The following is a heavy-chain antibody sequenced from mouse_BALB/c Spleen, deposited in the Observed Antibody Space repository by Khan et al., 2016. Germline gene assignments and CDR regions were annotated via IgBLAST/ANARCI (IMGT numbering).Heavy chain of an antibody. CDR3: ARGSTAPHWYFDV. CDR2: IDPANGNT. D-gene: IGHD1-2*01. Sequence: VQLQQSGAELVKPGASVKLSCTASGFNIKDTYMHWVKQRPEQGLEWIGRIDPANGNTKYDPKFQGKATITADTSSNTAYLQLSSLTSEDTAVYYCARGSTAPHWYFDVWGAGTTVTVSS. J-gene: IGHJ1*01. V-gene: IGHV14-3*02. CDR1: GFNIKDTY.